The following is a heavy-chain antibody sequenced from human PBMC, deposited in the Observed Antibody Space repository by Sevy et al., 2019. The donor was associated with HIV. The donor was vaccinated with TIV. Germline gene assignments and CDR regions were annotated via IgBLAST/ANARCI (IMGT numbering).Heavy chain of an antibody. CDR3: ARVTTYYDFWSGTRRNYYYGMDV. J-gene: IGHJ6*02. V-gene: IGHV4-34*01. Sequence: SETLSLTCAVYGGSFSGYYWSWIRQPPGKGLEWIGEINHSGSTNYNPSLKSRVTISVDTSKNQFSLELSSVTAADTAVYYCARVTTYYDFWSGTRRNYYYGMDVWGQGTTVTVSS. CDR2: INHSGST. CDR1: GGSFSGYY. D-gene: IGHD3-3*01.